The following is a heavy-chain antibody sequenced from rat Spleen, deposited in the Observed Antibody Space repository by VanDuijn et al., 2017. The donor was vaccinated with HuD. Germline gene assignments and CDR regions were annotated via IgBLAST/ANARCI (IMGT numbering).Heavy chain of an antibody. CDR1: GFSQSNYG. Sequence: VQLKESGPGLVQPSQTLSLTCTVSGFSQSNYGMHWIRQAPTKGLEWVASISPSGGSTYYRDSVKGRFTISRDNAKSTLYLQMDSLRSEDTATYYCATDDYSSYWGQGVMVTVSS. D-gene: IGHD1-2*01. J-gene: IGHJ2*01. CDR2: ISPSGGST. V-gene: IGHV5-19*01. CDR3: ATDDYSSY.